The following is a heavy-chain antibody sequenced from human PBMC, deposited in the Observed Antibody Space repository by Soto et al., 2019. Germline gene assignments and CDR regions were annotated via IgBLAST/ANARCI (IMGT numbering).Heavy chain of an antibody. CDR3: AREGYNFYYCDF. CDR2: ISDSGSA. J-gene: IGHJ4*02. D-gene: IGHD5-12*01. Sequence: SETMSLTCTVSGASLDDFYWSWIRQPPGKAPEWIAYISDSGSANYNPSLRSRVIISVDTSNNQFSLKLTSVTAADTAVYYCAREGYNFYYCDFCRQGTRVTVSS. CDR1: GASLDDFY. V-gene: IGHV4-59*01.